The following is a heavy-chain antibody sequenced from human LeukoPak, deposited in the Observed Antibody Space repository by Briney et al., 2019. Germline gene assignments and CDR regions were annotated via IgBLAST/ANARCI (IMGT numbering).Heavy chain of an antibody. J-gene: IGHJ3*02. CDR3: AREGEMADYTGASIPPHDAFDI. CDR2: INPSGGST. CDR1: GYTFTSYY. D-gene: IGHD5-24*01. Sequence: ASVKVSCKASGYTFTSYYMHWVRQAPGQGLEWMGIINPSGGSTSYAQKFQGRVTMTMGTYTSTVYMELRRLRSEDTAVYYCAREGEMADYTGASIPPHDAFDIWGQGTMVTVSS. V-gene: IGHV1-46*01.